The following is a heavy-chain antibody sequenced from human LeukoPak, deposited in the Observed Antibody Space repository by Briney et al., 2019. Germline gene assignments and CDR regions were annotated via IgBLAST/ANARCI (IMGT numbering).Heavy chain of an antibody. Sequence: GGSLRLSCAASGFTFSDYYMSWIRQAPGKGLEWVSYISSSGSTIYYADSVKGRFTISRDNAKNTLYLQMNSLRAEDTAVYYCAKAYGSETYTFEYWGQGTLVTVSS. D-gene: IGHD3-10*01. CDR1: GFTFSDYY. J-gene: IGHJ4*02. CDR2: ISSSGSTI. CDR3: AKAYGSETYTFEY. V-gene: IGHV3-11*01.